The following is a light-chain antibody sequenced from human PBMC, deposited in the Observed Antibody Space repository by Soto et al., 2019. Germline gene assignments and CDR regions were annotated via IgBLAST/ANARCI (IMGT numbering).Light chain of an antibody. V-gene: IGKV4-1*01. J-gene: IGKJ2*01. CDR3: QQFYSIPYT. CDR1: QNILYSSKNKNY. Sequence: DIVMTQSPDSLAVSLGEKATINCKSSQNILYSSKNKNYLVWYQQKPGQPPKMLIYWASTRESGVPDRFSGSGSGTYFTLTISSLQAEDVAVSYCQQFYSIPYTFGQGTKLEIK. CDR2: WAS.